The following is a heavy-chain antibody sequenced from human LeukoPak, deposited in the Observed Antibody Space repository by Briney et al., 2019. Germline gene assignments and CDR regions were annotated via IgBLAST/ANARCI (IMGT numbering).Heavy chain of an antibody. J-gene: IGHJ4*02. CDR1: GGSISSYY. D-gene: IGHD3-3*01. Sequence: PSETLSLTCTVSGGSISSYYWSWIRQPPGKGLEWIGYIYYSGSTNYNPSLKSRVTISVDTSKNQFSLKLSSVTAADTAVYYCARTYYDFWSYYFDYWRQGTLVTVSS. CDR3: ARTYYDFWSYYFDY. CDR2: IYYSGST. V-gene: IGHV4-59*01.